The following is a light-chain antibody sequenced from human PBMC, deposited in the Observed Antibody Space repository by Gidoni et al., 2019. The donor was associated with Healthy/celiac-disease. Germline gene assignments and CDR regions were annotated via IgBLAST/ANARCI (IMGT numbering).Light chain of an antibody. CDR1: SSNSGSNY. V-gene: IGLV1-47*01. CDR2: RNN. Sequence: QSVLTQPHSASGTPGQRVTISCSGSSSNSGSNYVYWYQQLPGTAPKLLIYRNNQRPSGVPDRFSGSKSGTSASLAISGLRSEDEADYYCAAWDDSLSGRVFGGGTKLTVL. J-gene: IGLJ3*02. CDR3: AAWDDSLSGRV.